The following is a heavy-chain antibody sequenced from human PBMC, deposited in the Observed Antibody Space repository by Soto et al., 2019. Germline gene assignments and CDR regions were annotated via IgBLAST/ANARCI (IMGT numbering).Heavy chain of an antibody. Sequence: EVQLLESGGGLIQPGGSLRLSCAASGFTFIRYAMTWVRQDPGKGLEWVSGISGSGGSTYYADSVKGRFTISRDNSKNTLVLQMNRLRVEDTAVYYCAKDQTTTVPHLNYFDPWGQGTLVTVSS. CDR2: ISGSGGST. CDR3: AKDQTTTVPHLNYFDP. D-gene: IGHD4-17*01. V-gene: IGHV3-23*01. J-gene: IGHJ4*02. CDR1: GFTFIRYA.